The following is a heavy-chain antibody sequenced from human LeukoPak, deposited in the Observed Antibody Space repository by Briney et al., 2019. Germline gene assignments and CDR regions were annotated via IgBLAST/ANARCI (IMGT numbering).Heavy chain of an antibody. CDR1: GDSISSNY. D-gene: IGHD1-26*01. V-gene: IGHV4-59*12. CDR3: ATEYSGSYKGFDY. J-gene: IGHJ4*02. CDR2: IYYTGST. Sequence: SETLSLTCTVSGDSISSNYWSWIRQPAGKRLEWIGYIYYTGSTNYNPSLKSRVTMSVDTSKNQFSLRLNSVTAADTAVYYCATEYSGSYKGFDYWGQGTLVTVSS.